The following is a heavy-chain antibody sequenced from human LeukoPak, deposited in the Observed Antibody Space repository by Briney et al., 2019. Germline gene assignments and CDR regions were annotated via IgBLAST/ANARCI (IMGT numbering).Heavy chain of an antibody. CDR2: ISSSSSTI. CDR3: AREYDSSGYYSCFDY. J-gene: IGHJ4*02. V-gene: IGHV3-48*01. D-gene: IGHD3-22*01. Sequence: GGSLRLSCAASGFTFSSYSMNWVRQAPGKGREWVSYISSSSSTIYYADSVKGRFTISRDNAKNSLYLQMNSLRAEDTAVYYCAREYDSSGYYSCFDYWGQGTLVTFSS. CDR1: GFTFSSYS.